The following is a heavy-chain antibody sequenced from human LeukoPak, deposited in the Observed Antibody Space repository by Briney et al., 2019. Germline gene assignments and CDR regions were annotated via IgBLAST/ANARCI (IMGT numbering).Heavy chain of an antibody. Sequence: SETLSLTCTAHGESLSGFYWNWIRQPPGKGLEWIGEVNHSGSTTYNPSLKSRLTISLDKSNNQFSLILTSVTAADTGVYFCARGTLRLDWTDPDVRSLHHFYYMDVWGKGTTVTVS. V-gene: IGHV4-34*01. CDR1: GESLSGFY. CDR2: VNHSGST. J-gene: IGHJ6*03. D-gene: IGHD3-9*01. CDR3: ARGTLRLDWTDPDVRSLHHFYYMDV.